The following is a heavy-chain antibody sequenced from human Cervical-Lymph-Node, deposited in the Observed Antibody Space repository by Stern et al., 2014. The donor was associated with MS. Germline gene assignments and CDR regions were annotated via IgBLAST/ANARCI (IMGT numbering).Heavy chain of an antibody. CDR1: GVMFSSFA. Sequence: VHLVESGAEVRKPGSSVKVSCKASGVMFSSFAISWMRQAPGQRFEWMGGIIPVLGITNYAQKFQARLTISADKSSTTAYMELSNLRSEDTALYYCAGGVATIQGTDWFDPWGQGTLVTVSS. V-gene: IGHV1-69*09. J-gene: IGHJ5*02. CDR3: AGGVATIQGTDWFDP. CDR2: IIPVLGIT. D-gene: IGHD5-12*01.